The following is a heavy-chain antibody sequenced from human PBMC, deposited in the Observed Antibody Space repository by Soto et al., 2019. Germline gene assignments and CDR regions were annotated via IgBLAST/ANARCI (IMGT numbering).Heavy chain of an antibody. J-gene: IGHJ4*02. Sequence: PGGSLRLSCVASGFTFSSYSIVWVRQAPGKGLEWVSYIFTTGTTMYYADSVKGRFTVSRDNAKNSVFLLLNSLRAEDTAVYYCAKVFSGWSYNYFDYWGQGMLVTVS. CDR1: GFTFSSYS. CDR3: AKVFSGWSYNYFDY. D-gene: IGHD6-19*01. CDR2: IFTTGTTM. V-gene: IGHV3-48*04.